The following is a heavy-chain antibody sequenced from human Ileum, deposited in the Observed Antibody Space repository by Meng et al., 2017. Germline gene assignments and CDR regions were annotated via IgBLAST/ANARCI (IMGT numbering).Heavy chain of an antibody. CDR3: AFGVCGSNCYYLES. CDR1: GFTFSSYG. D-gene: IGHD3-22*01. J-gene: IGHJ4*02. Sequence: ESGGGVVQPGGSLRLSCAASGFTFSSYGMHWVRQAPGKGLEWVALMSFDGSKIFYGDSVKGRFTISRDNSKNTLYLQMNSLRAEDTAVYYCAFGVCGSNCYYLESWGQGTLVTVSS. CDR2: MSFDGSKI. V-gene: IGHV3-30*03.